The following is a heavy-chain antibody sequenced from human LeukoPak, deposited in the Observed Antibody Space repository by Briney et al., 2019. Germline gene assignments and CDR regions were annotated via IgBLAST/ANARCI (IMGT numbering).Heavy chain of an antibody. J-gene: IGHJ5*02. CDR2: ISGSGGST. V-gene: IGHV3-23*01. CDR3: AKNPCSSTSCSHPIWFDP. Sequence: GGSLRLSCAASGFTFSSYAMSWVRQAPGKGLEWVSAISGSGGSTYYADSVKGRFTISRDNSKNTLYLQMNSLRAEDTAVYYCAKNPCSSTSCSHPIWFDPWGQGTLVTVSS. CDR1: GFTFSSYA. D-gene: IGHD2-2*01.